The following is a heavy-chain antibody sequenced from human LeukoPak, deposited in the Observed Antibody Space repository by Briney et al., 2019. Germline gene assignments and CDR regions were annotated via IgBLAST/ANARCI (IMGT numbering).Heavy chain of an antibody. J-gene: IGHJ5*02. CDR1: AFTFSNYN. CDR3: ARDPSSILNLIS. D-gene: IGHD3-9*01. CDR2: ISGSSGYI. V-gene: IGHV3-21*01. Sequence: GGSLRLSCAASAFTFSNYNMNWVRQAPGKGLEWVSSISGSSGYIYYADSVKGRFTISRDNSKNTLYLQMNSLRAEDTAVYYCARDPSSILNLISWGQGTLVTVSS.